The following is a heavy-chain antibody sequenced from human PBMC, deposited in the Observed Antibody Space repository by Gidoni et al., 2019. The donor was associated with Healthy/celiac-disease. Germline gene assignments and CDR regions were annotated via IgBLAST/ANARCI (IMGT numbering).Heavy chain of an antibody. J-gene: IGHJ4*02. CDR3: ARTGWATVTWMADY. D-gene: IGHD4-17*01. CDR2: INHSGST. Sequence: QVQLQQWGAGLFKPSETLSLTCAASGGSFSGYYWSWIRQPPGMGLEWIGEINHSGSTNYNPSLKSRVTISVDTSKNQFSLKLSSVTAADTAVYYCARTGWATVTWMADYWGQGTLVTVSS. CDR1: GGSFSGYY. V-gene: IGHV4-34*01.